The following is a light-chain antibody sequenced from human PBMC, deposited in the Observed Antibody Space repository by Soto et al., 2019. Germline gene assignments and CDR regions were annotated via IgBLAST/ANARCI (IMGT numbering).Light chain of an antibody. CDR1: QSVGGN. V-gene: IGKV3D-15*01. CDR2: GAS. Sequence: EIVLTQSPCSLSLSPGDRATLSCRASQSVGGNVASYQQIPGQPPKLLIFGASSRATGIADKFSGSGSGTEFTLTISSLQSEDFAVYYCQQYNNWPPITFGQGTRLEIK. CDR3: QQYNNWPPIT. J-gene: IGKJ5*01.